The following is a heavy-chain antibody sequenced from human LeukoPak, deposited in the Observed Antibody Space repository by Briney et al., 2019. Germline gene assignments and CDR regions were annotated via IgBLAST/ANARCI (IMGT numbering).Heavy chain of an antibody. CDR1: GYTFTSYD. V-gene: IGHV1-18*01. D-gene: IGHD2-15*01. CDR3: AKSGVVAAPFDL. J-gene: IGHJ2*01. CDR2: ISAYNGNT. Sequence: ASVKVSCKASGYTFTSYDISWVRQAPGQGLEWMGWISAYNGNTNYAQKLQGRVTMTRDTSISTAYVELSRLTSDDTAVYYCAKSGVVAAPFDLWGRGTLVTVSS.